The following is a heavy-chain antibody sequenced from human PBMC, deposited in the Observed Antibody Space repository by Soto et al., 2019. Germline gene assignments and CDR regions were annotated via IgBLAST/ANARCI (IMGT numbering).Heavy chain of an antibody. V-gene: IGHV3-48*03. J-gene: IGHJ4*02. CDR3: ASQNRVDTAMVAVDY. D-gene: IGHD5-18*01. CDR1: GFTFSSYE. CDR2: ISSSGSTI. Sequence: GGSLRLSCAASGFTFSSYEMNWVRQAPGKGLEWVSYISSSGSTIYYADSVKGRFTISRDNAKNSLYLQMNSLRAEDTAVYYCASQNRVDTAMVAVDYWGQGTLVTVSS.